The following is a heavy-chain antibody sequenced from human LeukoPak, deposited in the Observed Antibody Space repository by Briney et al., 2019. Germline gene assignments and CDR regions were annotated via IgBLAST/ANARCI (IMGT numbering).Heavy chain of an antibody. D-gene: IGHD3-16*01. CDR2: INPNSGGT. CDR1: GYTFTGYY. Sequence: ASVKVSCKASGYTFTGYYMHWVRQAPGQGLEWMGRINPNSGGTNYAQKFQGRVTMTRDTSISTDYMELSRLRSDDTAVYYCASRVWGRFGGYDYWGQGTLVTASS. V-gene: IGHV1-2*06. J-gene: IGHJ4*02. CDR3: ASRVWGRFGGYDY.